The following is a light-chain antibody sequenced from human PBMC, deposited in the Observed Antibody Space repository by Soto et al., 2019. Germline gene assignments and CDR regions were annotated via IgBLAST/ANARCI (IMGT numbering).Light chain of an antibody. V-gene: IGKV1-39*01. Sequence: DIQMTQSPSSLSASVGDEVTITCRASLTISTYLNWYQHKPGKAPKVLIYAASSLQSGVPSRFSGSGSGTDFTLTISSLQPEDFAAYYCQQNYITPLTFGQGTKLEIK. J-gene: IGKJ2*01. CDR1: LTISTY. CDR2: AAS. CDR3: QQNYITPLT.